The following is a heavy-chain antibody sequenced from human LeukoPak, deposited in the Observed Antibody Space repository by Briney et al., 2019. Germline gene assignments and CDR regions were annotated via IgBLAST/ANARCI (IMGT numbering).Heavy chain of an antibody. CDR1: GVSFSGYY. V-gene: IGHV4-34*01. Sequence: SETLSLTCAVYGVSFSGYYWSWIRQPPGKRLEWIGEINHSGRTNYNPSLKSRVTISLDTSNSQFSLKLTSVTAADTAVYYCARKGATAGGTRALDIWGQGTMVAVSS. CDR2: INHSGRT. D-gene: IGHD4-23*01. CDR3: ARKGATAGGTRALDI. J-gene: IGHJ3*02.